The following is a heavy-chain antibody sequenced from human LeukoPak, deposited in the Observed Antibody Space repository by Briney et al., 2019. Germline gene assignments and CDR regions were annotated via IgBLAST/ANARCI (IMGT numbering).Heavy chain of an antibody. Sequence: GTSLRLPCAASGFTFSSYGMHWVRQAPGKGLEWVAVIWYDGSNKYYADSVKGRFTISRDNSKNTLYLQMNSLRAEDTAVYYCARGQQWLRRTYYFDYWGQGTLVTVSS. D-gene: IGHD6-19*01. J-gene: IGHJ4*02. CDR2: IWYDGSNK. V-gene: IGHV3-33*01. CDR1: GFTFSSYG. CDR3: ARGQQWLRRTYYFDY.